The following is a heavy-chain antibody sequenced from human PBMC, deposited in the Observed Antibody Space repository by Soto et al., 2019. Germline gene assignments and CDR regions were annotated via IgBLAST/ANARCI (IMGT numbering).Heavy chain of an antibody. J-gene: IGHJ4*02. D-gene: IGHD3-22*01. V-gene: IGHV4-59*01. CDR1: GCPISSYY. Sequence: TSDTLSLTCTVSGCPISSYYWSWIRQPPGKGLEWIGDIYYSGSTNYNPSLKSRVTISVDTSKNQFSLKLSSVTAADTAVYYCARDGYYYDSSGYQRVFDYWGQGTLVNDS. CDR2: IYYSGST. CDR3: ARDGYYYDSSGYQRVFDY.